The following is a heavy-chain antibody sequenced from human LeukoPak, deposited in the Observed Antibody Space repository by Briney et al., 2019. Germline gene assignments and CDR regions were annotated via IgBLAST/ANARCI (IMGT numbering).Heavy chain of an antibody. CDR2: ISSSSTYI. CDR1: GFIFSSFS. D-gene: IGHD3-10*01. Sequence: PGGSLRLSCAASGFIFSSFSMNWVRQVPGKGLEWVSSISSSSTYIFYADSVKGRFSISRDDAKHSLYLQMNSLWAEDTAVYYCARDFPSRFGEGFDFWGQGTLVTVSS. J-gene: IGHJ5*01. CDR3: ARDFPSRFGEGFDF. V-gene: IGHV3-21*01.